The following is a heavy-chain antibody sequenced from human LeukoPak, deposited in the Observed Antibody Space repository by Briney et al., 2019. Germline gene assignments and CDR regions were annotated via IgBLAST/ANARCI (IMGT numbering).Heavy chain of an antibody. Sequence: SETLSLTCALYGGSFSGYYWSWIRQPPGKGLEWIGEINHSGSTNYNPSLKSRVTISVDTSKNQFSLKLSSVTAADTAVYYCARESKNCSGGSCCDYWGQGTLVTVSS. J-gene: IGHJ4*02. CDR2: INHSGST. D-gene: IGHD2-15*01. CDR1: GGSFSGYY. CDR3: ARESKNCSGGSCCDY. V-gene: IGHV4-34*01.